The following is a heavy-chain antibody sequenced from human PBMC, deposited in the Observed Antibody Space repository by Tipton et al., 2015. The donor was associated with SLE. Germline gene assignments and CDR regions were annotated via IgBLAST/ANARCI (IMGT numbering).Heavy chain of an antibody. Sequence: TLSLTCTVSGGSISSGSYYWSWIRQPPGKGLEWIGYIYYSGSTNYNPSLKSRVTISLDTSKNQFSLKLSSVTAADTAVYYCARLVHYYDSSGHYYPFDYWGQGTLVTVSS. CDR2: IYYSGST. CDR3: ARLVHYYDSSGHYYPFDY. J-gene: IGHJ4*02. V-gene: IGHV4-61*01. CDR1: GGSISSGSYY. D-gene: IGHD3-22*01.